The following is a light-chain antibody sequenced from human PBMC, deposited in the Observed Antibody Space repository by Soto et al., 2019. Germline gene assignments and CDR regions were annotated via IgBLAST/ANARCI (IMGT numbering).Light chain of an antibody. V-gene: IGKV4-1*01. J-gene: IGKJ3*01. CDR3: RQYYSTPFT. Sequence: DIVMTQSPDSLAVSLGERATINCKSSQSVLYSSSNKDYLAWYQQKPGQPPKMVIYWASTRESGVPDRFSGSGSGTDFTLTISSLQAEDVAVYYCRQYYSTPFTFGPGTKVDIK. CDR1: QSVLYSSSNKDY. CDR2: WAS.